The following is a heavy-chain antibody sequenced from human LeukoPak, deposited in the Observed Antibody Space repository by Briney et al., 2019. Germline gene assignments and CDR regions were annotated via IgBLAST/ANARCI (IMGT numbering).Heavy chain of an antibody. CDR2: INPNSGGT. J-gene: IGHJ4*02. V-gene: IGHV1-2*02. D-gene: IGHD3-16*01. Sequence: ASVKVSCKASGYTFTGYYMHWVRQAPGQGLEWMGWINPNSGGTNYAQKFQGRVTMTRDTSISTAYMELRSLRSDDTAVYYCARDPGGAGALDYWGQGTLVTVSS. CDR1: GYTFTGYY. CDR3: ARDPGGAGALDY.